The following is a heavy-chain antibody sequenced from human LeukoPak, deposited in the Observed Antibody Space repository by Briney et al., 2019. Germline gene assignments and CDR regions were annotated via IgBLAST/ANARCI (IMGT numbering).Heavy chain of an antibody. V-gene: IGHV3-30-3*01. CDR3: ARDSPHQSSYYFDY. D-gene: IGHD2-2*01. J-gene: IGHJ4*02. CDR2: ISYDGSNK. CDR1: GFTFSSYA. Sequence: PGGSLRLSCAASGFTFSSYAMHWVRQAPGKGLEWVAVISYDGSNKYYADSVRGRFTISRDNSKNTLYLQMNSLRDEDTAVYYCARDSPHQSSYYFDYWGQGTLVTVSS.